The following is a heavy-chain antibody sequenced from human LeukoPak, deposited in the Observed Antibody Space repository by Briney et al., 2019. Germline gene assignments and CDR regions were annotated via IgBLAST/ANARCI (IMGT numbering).Heavy chain of an antibody. CDR2: VGSDGINT. CDR3: AKGLAAGSQYFDH. Sequence: GGSLRLSCAASGFTFSTYGMSWVRQAPGKGLEWVSAVGSDGINTAYADSVKGRFTISRDNSKNTLYLQLSSLRAEDTAVYYCAKGLAAGSQYFDHWGQGTLVTVSS. D-gene: IGHD6-25*01. J-gene: IGHJ1*01. V-gene: IGHV3-23*01. CDR1: GFTFSTYG.